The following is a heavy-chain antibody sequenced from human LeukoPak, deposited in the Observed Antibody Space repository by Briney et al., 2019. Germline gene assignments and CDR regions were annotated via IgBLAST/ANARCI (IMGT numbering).Heavy chain of an antibody. V-gene: IGHV4-39*01. CDR2: IYYSGST. CDR1: GGSISSSSYY. CDR3: ASRTSDYGDYVAFDI. D-gene: IGHD4-17*01. Sequence: SETLSLTCTVSGGSISSSSYYWGWIRQPPGKGLEWIGSIYYSGSTYYNLSLMSRVTISVDTSKTQFSLKLTSVTAADTAVYYCASRTSDYGDYVAFDIWGQGTMVTVSS. J-gene: IGHJ3*02.